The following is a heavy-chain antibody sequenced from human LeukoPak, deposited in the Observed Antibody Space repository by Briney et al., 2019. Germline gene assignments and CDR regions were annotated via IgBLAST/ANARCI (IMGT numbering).Heavy chain of an antibody. D-gene: IGHD2-2*01. CDR3: ARVGGIVVVPAAILNDY. Sequence: GGSLRLSCAASGFTFSSYSMNWVRQAPGKGLEWVSSISSSSSYIYYADSVKGRFTISRDNAKNSLYLQMNSLRAEDTAVYYCARVGGIVVVPAAILNDYWGQGTLVTVSS. J-gene: IGHJ4*02. V-gene: IGHV3-21*01. CDR1: GFTFSSYS. CDR2: ISSSSSYI.